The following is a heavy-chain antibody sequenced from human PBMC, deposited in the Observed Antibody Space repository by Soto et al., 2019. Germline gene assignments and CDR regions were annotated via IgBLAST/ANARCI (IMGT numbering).Heavy chain of an antibody. D-gene: IGHD1-26*01. CDR3: AKDVVVGATTGLGDYYYYYGMDV. J-gene: IGHJ6*02. CDR2: IAYDGSNK. Sequence: QVQLVESGGGVVQPGRSLRLSCAASGFTFSSYGMHWVRQAPGKGLEWVAVIAYDGSNKYYADSVKGRFTISRDNSKNTLYLQKNSVRAEDTAVYYCAKDVVVGATTGLGDYYYYYGMDVWGQGTTVTVSS. V-gene: IGHV3-30*18. CDR1: GFTFSSYG.